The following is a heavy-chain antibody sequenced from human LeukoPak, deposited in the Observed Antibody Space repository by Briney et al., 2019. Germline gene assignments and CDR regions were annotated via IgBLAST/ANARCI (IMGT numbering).Heavy chain of an antibody. CDR3: ARGYRYYDSSGYLDY. CDR2: IIPIFGTA. J-gene: IGHJ4*02. CDR1: GYTFSSYA. D-gene: IGHD3-22*01. Sequence: SVKVSCKASGYTFSSYAISWARQAPGQGLEWMGGIIPIFGTANYAQKFQGRVTITADESTSTAYMELSSLRSEDTAVYYCARGYRYYDSSGYLDYWGQGTLVTVSS. V-gene: IGHV1-69*13.